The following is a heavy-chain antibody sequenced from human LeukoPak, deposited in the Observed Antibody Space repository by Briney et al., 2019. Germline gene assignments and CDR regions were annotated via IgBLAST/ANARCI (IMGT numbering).Heavy chain of an antibody. Sequence: GESLKISCKASGYSFTSYWIGWVRQMPGKGLEWMGIIDPSDSETRYTPSTQGQVTISVDKSLTTADLQWNSLKASDTAMYYCARQTAMGRSGDYWGQGTLVTVSS. J-gene: IGHJ4*02. D-gene: IGHD5-18*01. CDR1: GYSFTSYW. CDR2: IDPSDSET. CDR3: ARQTAMGRSGDY. V-gene: IGHV5-51*01.